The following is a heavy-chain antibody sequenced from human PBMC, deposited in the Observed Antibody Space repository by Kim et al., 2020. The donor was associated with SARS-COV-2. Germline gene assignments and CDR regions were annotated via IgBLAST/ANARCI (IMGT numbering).Heavy chain of an antibody. J-gene: IGHJ5*02. CDR1: GFTFSKYW. CDR3: ARDLSGSDDL. Sequence: GGSLRRSCAASGFTFSKYWMHWVRQVPGEGLVWVSRSNEDGSITNYADSVRGRFTISRDNARSTLYLQMNSLGAEDTALYYCARDLSGSDDLWGQGTLVTVSA. CDR2: SNEDGSIT. V-gene: IGHV3-74*01. D-gene: IGHD5-12*01.